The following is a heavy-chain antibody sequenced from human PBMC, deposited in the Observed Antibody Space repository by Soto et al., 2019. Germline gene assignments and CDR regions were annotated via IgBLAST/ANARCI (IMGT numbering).Heavy chain of an antibody. V-gene: IGHV4-39*01. Sequence: QLQLQESGPGLVKPSETLSLTCTVSGGSISSSSYYWGWIRQPPGKGLEWIGSISSSGSTYYKPSLQRRDAMSGDTSKIQCSIKVTSVTAADTAVYYCARRDWCSFDYWGQGTLVTVSS. D-gene: IGHD2-8*02. J-gene: IGHJ4*02. CDR2: ISSSGST. CDR1: GGSISSSSYY. CDR3: ARRDWCSFDY.